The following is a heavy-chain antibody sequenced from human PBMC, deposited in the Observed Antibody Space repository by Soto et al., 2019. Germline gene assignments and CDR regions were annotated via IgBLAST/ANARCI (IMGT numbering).Heavy chain of an antibody. CDR1: GYTFTSYD. Sequence: QVQLVQSGAEVKKPGASVKVSCKATGYTFTSYDINWVRQATGQGLEWMGWMNPNSGNTVYAQKFQGSVTMTRNTSISTAYMELSSLRSEDTAVYYCARAHGNWPLYAYGVDVWGQGTTVTVSS. V-gene: IGHV1-8*01. CDR2: MNPNSGNT. CDR3: ARAHGNWPLYAYGVDV. J-gene: IGHJ6*02. D-gene: IGHD1-1*01.